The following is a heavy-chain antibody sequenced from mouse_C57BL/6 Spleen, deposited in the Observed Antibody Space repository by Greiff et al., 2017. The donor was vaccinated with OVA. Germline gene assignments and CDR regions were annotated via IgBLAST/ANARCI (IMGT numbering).Heavy chain of an antibody. J-gene: IGHJ1*03. CDR2: IDPSDSYT. D-gene: IGHD2-2*01. V-gene: IGHV1-69*01. CDR1: GYTFTSYW. Sequence: QVQLKQPGAELVMPGASVKLSCKASGYTFTSYWMHWVKQRPGQGLEWIGEIDPSDSYTNYNQKFKGKSTLTVDKSSSTAYMQLSSLTSEDSAVYYCARGGVTTGWYFDVWGTGTTVTVSS. CDR3: ARGGVTTGWYFDV.